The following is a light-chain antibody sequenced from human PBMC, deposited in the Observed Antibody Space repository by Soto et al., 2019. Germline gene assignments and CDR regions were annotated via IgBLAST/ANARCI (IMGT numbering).Light chain of an antibody. CDR3: QQFSSYPLT. J-gene: IGKJ4*01. CDR1: QTISSSH. V-gene: IGKV3-20*01. Sequence: IVLKQSLGTLSLSPGERATLSCRASQTISSSHLAWYQQKPGQAPRLLIYDASNRAAGIPARFSGSGSGTDFTLTISSLEPEDFAVYFCQQFSSYPLTFGGGTKVDIK. CDR2: DAS.